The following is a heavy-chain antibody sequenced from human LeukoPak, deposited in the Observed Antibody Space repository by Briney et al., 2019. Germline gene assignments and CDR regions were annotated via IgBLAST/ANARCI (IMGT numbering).Heavy chain of an antibody. CDR1: GGSFSGYY. Sequence: SETLSLTCAGYGGSFSGYYWSWIRQPPGKGLEWIGEINHSGSTNYNPSLKSRVTISVDTSKNQFSLKLSSVTAADTAVYYCARGAPRVRYFDWLLPYDAFDIWGQGTMVTVSS. J-gene: IGHJ3*02. CDR3: ARGAPRVRYFDWLLPYDAFDI. D-gene: IGHD3-9*01. V-gene: IGHV4-34*01. CDR2: INHSGST.